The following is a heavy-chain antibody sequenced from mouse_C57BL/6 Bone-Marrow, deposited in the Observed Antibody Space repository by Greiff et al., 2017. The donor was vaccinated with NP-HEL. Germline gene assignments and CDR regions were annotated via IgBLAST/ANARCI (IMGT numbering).Heavy chain of an antibody. CDR3: TTTHWVYFDY. V-gene: IGHV14-4*01. Sequence: EVQLQQSGAELVRPGASVKLSCTASGFNIKDDHMHWVKQRPEQGLEWIGWIDPENGDTEYASKFQGKATITADTSSNTAYLQLSSLTSEDTAVYYCTTTHWVYFDYWGQGTTLTVSS. J-gene: IGHJ2*01. D-gene: IGHD4-1*01. CDR1: GFNIKDDH. CDR2: IDPENGDT.